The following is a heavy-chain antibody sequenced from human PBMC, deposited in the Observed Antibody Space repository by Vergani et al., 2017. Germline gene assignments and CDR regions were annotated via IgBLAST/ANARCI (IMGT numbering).Heavy chain of an antibody. J-gene: IGHJ3*02. CDR2: IRSKAYGQAT. D-gene: IGHD3-10*01. Sequence: EVQLVESGGDLVQPGRSLRLSCTASGFTFGYYAMDWFRQAPGQGLEWVGGIRSKAYGQATIYAASVKGRFTIARDDSKSIPYLPMNNLQTEDTAMYYCVIYQCTMLRASDALDIWGQGTMVTVSS. CDR3: VIYQCTMLRASDALDI. CDR1: GFTFGYYA. V-gene: IGHV3-49*03.